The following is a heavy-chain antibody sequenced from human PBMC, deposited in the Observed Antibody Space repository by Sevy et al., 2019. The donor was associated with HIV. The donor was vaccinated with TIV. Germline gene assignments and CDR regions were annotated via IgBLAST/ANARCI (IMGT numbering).Heavy chain of an antibody. J-gene: IGHJ5*02. CDR3: TSGADCSNGVCDPRGFDP. CDR1: GGTLTNYA. Sequence: ASVKVSCKASGGTLTNYAISWVRQAPGQGLEWMGEIVPVFGTSHHARSFQGRVTITADESTSTAYMELRSLRSEDTAVYYCTSGADCSNGVCDPRGFDPWGQGTLVTVSS. CDR2: IVPVFGTS. V-gene: IGHV1-69*13. D-gene: IGHD2-8*01.